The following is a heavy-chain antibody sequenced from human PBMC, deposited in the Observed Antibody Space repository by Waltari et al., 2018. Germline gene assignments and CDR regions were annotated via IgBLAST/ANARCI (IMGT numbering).Heavy chain of an antibody. CDR2: IYRGGQT. V-gene: IGHV3-66*02. D-gene: IGHD3-22*01. Sequence: EVQLVDSGGGLVQPGGSLSISCAASGLTARGSYMSWDRRAPGKGLQWVSAIYRGGQTYYADSLKGRFTISRDDSRNIVYLQMNNQRPEDTAVYYCARGPGGFYDYWGQGVLVTVSS. CDR3: ARGPGGFYDY. J-gene: IGHJ4*02. CDR1: GLTARGSY.